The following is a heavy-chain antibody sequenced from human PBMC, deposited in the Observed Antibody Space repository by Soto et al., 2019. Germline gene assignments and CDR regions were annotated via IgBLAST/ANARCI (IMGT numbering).Heavy chain of an antibody. V-gene: IGHV3-23*01. CDR2: ISGSGGST. CDR3: AKDYYDMRIGYYYGMDV. J-gene: IGHJ6*02. D-gene: IGHD3-22*01. Sequence: PGGSLSLSCAASGFPFSSYSMSWVRQAPGKGLEWVSAISGSGGSTYYADSVKGRFTISRDNSKNTLYLQMNSLRAEDTAVYYCAKDYYDMRIGYYYGMDVWGQGTTVTVSS. CDR1: GFPFSSYS.